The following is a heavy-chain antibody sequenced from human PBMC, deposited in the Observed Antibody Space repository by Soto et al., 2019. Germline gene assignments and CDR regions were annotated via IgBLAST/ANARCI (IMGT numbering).Heavy chain of an antibody. J-gene: IGHJ4*02. CDR2: ISSGSSYI. CDR3: ARGVSGAGADSTDY. D-gene: IGHD6-19*01. CDR1: GFTFSSYN. Sequence: EVQLVESGGGLVKPGGSLRLSCTASGFTFSSYNMNWVRQAPGKGLEWVSSISSGSSYIYYADSVKGRFTISRDNARNSLYLQKNKLRAEDTAVYYCARGVSGAGADSTDYLGPGILVTVSS. V-gene: IGHV3-21*01.